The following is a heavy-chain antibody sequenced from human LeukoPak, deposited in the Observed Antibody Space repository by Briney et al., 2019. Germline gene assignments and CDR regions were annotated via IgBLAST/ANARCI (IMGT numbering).Heavy chain of an antibody. V-gene: IGHV4-34*01. CDR2: INHSGST. CDR3: ARADGSGSYYDGLDY. J-gene: IGHJ4*02. Sequence: PSETLSLTCAVYGGSFSGYYWSWIRQPPGKGLEWIGEINHSGSTNYNPSLKSRVTISVDTSKNQFSLKLSSVTAADTAVYYCARADGSGSYYDGLDYWGQGTLVTVSS. D-gene: IGHD3-10*01. CDR1: GGSFSGYY.